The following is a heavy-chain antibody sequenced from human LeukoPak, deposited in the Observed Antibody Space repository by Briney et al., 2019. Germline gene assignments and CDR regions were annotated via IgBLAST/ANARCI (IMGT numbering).Heavy chain of an antibody. CDR2: IFYTGGI. CDR1: GFSISTSNY. V-gene: IGHV4-28*05. Sequence: PSDTLSLTCAVSGFSISTSNYWAWIRQPPGRGLEWIGHIFYTGGIYYNPSLKSRVTMSVDTSRNQFSLKLNSVTAVDTAVYYCARKATTGPTKAAFDIWGQGTMVTVSS. J-gene: IGHJ3*02. CDR3: ARKATTGPTKAAFDI. D-gene: IGHD4-17*01.